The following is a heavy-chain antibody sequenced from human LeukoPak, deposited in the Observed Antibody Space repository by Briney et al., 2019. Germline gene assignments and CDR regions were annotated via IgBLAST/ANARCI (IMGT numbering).Heavy chain of an antibody. J-gene: IGHJ4*02. D-gene: IGHD6-13*01. V-gene: IGHV1-2*02. CDR1: GYTFTGYY. CDR2: INPNSGGT. Sequence: ASVKVSCKASGYTFTGYYMHWVRQAPGQGLEWMGWINPNSGGTNYAQKFQGRVTMARDTSISTAYMELSRLRSDDTAVYYCARKGLESRDASSPWDLGYWGQGTLVTVSS. CDR3: ARKGLESRDASSPWDLGY.